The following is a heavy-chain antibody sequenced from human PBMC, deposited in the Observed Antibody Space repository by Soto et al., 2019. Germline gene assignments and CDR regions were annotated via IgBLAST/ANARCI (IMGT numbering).Heavy chain of an antibody. J-gene: IGHJ6*02. CDR3: ARDSGGNSENYYGLDV. CDR2: IDRSGST. CDR1: GVSVSRGEYY. V-gene: IGHV4-31*03. Sequence: QVQLQESGPGLAKPSQTLSLSCNVYGVSVSRGEYYWSWIRQHAGGGLEWVGYIDRSGSTYYRPSLRRRVIMSVDTSTNQISLRLLSVTAADTAMYYCARDSGGNSENYYGLDVWGHGTTVTVSS.